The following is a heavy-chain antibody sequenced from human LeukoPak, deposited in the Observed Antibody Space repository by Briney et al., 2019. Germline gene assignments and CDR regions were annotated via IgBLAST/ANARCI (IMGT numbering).Heavy chain of an antibody. J-gene: IGHJ4*02. CDR2: ISYDGSNK. CDR3: ARGHIWFGELLYAFDY. CDR1: GFTFSSYG. D-gene: IGHD3-10*01. Sequence: GGSLRLSCAASGFTFSSYGMHWVRQAPGKGLEGVAVISYDGSNKYYADSVKGRFTISRDNSKNTLYLQMNSLRAEDTAVYYCARGHIWFGELLYAFDYWGQGTLVTVSS. V-gene: IGHV3-30*03.